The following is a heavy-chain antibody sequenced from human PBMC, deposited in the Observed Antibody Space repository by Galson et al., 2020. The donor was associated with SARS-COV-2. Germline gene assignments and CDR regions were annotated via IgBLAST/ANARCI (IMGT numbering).Heavy chain of an antibody. J-gene: IGHJ4*02. CDR3: ARAVPPLPAYSSGWYIPFDY. Sequence: GESLKISCKASGYTFTSYDINWVRQATGQGLEWMGWMNPNSGNTGYAQKFQGRVTMTRNTSISTAYMELSSLRSEDTAVYYCARAVPPLPAYSSGWYIPFDYWGQGTLVTVSS. V-gene: IGHV1-8*01. CDR1: GYTFTSYD. D-gene: IGHD6-19*01. CDR2: MNPNSGNT.